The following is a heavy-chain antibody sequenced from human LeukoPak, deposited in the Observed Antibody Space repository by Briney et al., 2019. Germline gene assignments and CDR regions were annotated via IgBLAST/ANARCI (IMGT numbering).Heavy chain of an antibody. CDR3: ARDMRSGWYAADY. CDR1: GFIFSDYY. D-gene: IGHD6-19*01. Sequence: PGGSLRLSCAASGFIFSDYYMSWIRQAPGKGLEWVSYISSSGSHTNYADSMKGRFTISRDNAKNSQYLQMNSLSAEDTAVYYCARDMRSGWYAADYWGQGTLVTVSS. CDR2: ISSSGSHT. J-gene: IGHJ4*02. V-gene: IGHV3-11*05.